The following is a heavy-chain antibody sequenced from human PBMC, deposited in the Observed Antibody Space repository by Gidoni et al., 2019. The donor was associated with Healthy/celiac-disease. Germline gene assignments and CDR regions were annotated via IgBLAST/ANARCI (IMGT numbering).Heavy chain of an antibody. CDR2: TSGSGGST. CDR1: GFTLRPDA. V-gene: IGHV3-23*01. CDR3: AKSGPDYGDYVSWYFDL. D-gene: IGHD4-17*01. J-gene: IGHJ2*01. Sequence: EVQRWESGGGLVQHGGSLRLSCTASGFTLRPDAMSWVRQAPGKGLEWVSATSGSGGSTYYADSVKGRFTISRDNSKNTLYMQMNSLRAEDTAVYYCAKSGPDYGDYVSWYFDLWGRGTLVTVSS.